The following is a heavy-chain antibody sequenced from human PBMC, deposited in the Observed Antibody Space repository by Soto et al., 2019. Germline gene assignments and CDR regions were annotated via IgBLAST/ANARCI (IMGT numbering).Heavy chain of an antibody. CDR1: GFTVSSNY. Sequence: GGSLRLSCAASGFTVSSNYMSWVRQAPGKGLEWVSAIYSGGSTYYADSVKGRFTISRDNSKNTLYLQMNSLRAEDTAVYYCARDQTTVTTTNYYYYYMDVWGKGTTVTVSS. D-gene: IGHD4-17*01. CDR2: IYSGGST. CDR3: ARDQTTVTTTNYYYYYMDV. J-gene: IGHJ6*03. V-gene: IGHV3-66*01.